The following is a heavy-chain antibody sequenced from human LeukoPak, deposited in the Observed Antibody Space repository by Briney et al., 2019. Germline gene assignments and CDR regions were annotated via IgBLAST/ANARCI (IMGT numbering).Heavy chain of an antibody. V-gene: IGHV3-23*01. J-gene: IGHJ6*02. CDR1: GFTFSSYA. CDR2: ISGSGGST. CDR3: AREDGSWGYYYYYGMDV. D-gene: IGHD1-26*01. Sequence: GGSLRLSCAASGFTFSSYAMSWVRQAPGKGLEWVSAISGSGGSTYYADSVKGRFTISRDNSKNTLYLQMNSLRAEDTAVYYCAREDGSWGYYYYYGMDVWGQGTTVTVSS.